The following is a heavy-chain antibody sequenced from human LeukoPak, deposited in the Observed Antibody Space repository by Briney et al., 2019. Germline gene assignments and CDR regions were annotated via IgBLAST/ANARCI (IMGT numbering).Heavy chain of an antibody. V-gene: IGHV3-23*01. CDR1: GFTFSSNA. D-gene: IGHD1-26*01. CDR3: AKGSATPY. J-gene: IGHJ4*02. Sequence: GSLRLSCAASGFTFSSNAMSWVRQAPGKGLEWVSSITDSGGGTQYADSVKGRFTISRDNSKNTLYLQMNSLRAEDTAVYYCAKGSATPYWGQGTLVTVST. CDR2: ITDSGGGT.